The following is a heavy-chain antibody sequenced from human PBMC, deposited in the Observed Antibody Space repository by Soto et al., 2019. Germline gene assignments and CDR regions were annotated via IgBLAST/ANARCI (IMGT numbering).Heavy chain of an antibody. D-gene: IGHD3-3*01. V-gene: IGHV4-61*01. CDR2: VYYSGST. CDR1: GASVNSENYY. J-gene: IGHJ5*02. Sequence: SETLSLTCIVSGASVNSENYYWSWIRQPPGKGLEWIGYVYYSGSTNYNPSLKSRATISLDTYKNQFSLKMTSMTSADTAFYYCARGVLRFLQWLDPWGQGTLVTV. CDR3: ARGVLRFLQWLDP.